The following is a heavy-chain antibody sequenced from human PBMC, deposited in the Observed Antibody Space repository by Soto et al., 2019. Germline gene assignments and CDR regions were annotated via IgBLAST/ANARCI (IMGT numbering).Heavy chain of an antibody. CDR3: ARQALAVHNWFDP. CDR1: GGSISSSSYY. J-gene: IGHJ5*02. Sequence: SETLSLTCTVSGGSISSSSYYWAWVRQPPGKGLEWIGSVYYSGTTNYNPSLKSRVTISVDTSKNQFSLKLSSVTAADTAVYYCARQALAVHNWFDPWGQGTLVTVSS. D-gene: IGHD2-21*01. V-gene: IGHV4-39*01. CDR2: VYYSGTT.